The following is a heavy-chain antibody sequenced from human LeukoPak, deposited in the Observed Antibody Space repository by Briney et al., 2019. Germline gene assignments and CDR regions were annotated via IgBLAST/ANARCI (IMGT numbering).Heavy chain of an antibody. V-gene: IGHV4-34*01. D-gene: IGHD6-19*01. J-gene: IGHJ3*02. Sequence: SEALSLTCAVYGGSFSGYYWSWIRQPPGKGLEWIGEINHSGSTNYNPSLKSRVTISVDTSKNQFSLKLSSVTAADTAVYYCARPYSSGWEVTYAFGIWGQGTMVTVSS. CDR2: INHSGST. CDR1: GGSFSGYY. CDR3: ARPYSSGWEVTYAFGI.